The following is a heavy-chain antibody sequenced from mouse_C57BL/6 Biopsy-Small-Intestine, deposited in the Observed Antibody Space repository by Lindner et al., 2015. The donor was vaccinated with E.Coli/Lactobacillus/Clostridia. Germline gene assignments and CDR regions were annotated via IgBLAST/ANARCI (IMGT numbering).Heavy chain of an antibody. CDR1: GFTFSDYG. J-gene: IGHJ2*01. CDR2: ISSGSSTI. D-gene: IGHD1-1*01. CDR3: ARTTTVVPDY. V-gene: IGHV5-17*01. Sequence: VQLQESGGGLVKPGGSLKLSYAASGFTFSDYGMHWVRQAPEKGLEWVAYISSGSSTIYYADTVKGRFTISRDNAKNTLFLQMTSLRSEDTAMYYCARTTTVVPDYWGQGTTLTVSS.